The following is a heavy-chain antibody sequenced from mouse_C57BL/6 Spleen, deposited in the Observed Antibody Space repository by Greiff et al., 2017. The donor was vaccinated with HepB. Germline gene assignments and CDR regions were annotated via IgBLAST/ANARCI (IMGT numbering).Heavy chain of an antibody. J-gene: IGHJ2*01. CDR3: ARGDYYGSRIFFDY. CDR1: GYTFTSYW. D-gene: IGHD1-1*01. V-gene: IGHV1-64*01. CDR2: IHPNSGST. Sequence: QVHLQQSGAELVKPGASVKLSCKASGYTFTSYWMHWVKQRPGQGLEWIGMIHPNSGSTNYNEKFKSKATLTVDKSSSTAYMQLSSLTSEDSAVYYCARGDYYGSRIFFDYWGQGTTLTVSS.